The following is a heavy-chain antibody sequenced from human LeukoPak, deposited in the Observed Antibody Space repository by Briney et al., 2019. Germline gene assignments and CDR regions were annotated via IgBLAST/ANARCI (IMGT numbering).Heavy chain of an antibody. CDR1: GYTLTGYY. V-gene: IGHV1-2*02. CDR2: INPDSGGT. CDR3: AREGVMEGSEDDHNWFDP. Sequence: AASVKVSCKASGYTLTGYYMHWVRQAPGRGLEWMGWINPDSGGTNYAQKFQGRVTMTRDTSISTAYMELSRLTSDDTAVYYCAREGVMEGSEDDHNWFDPWGQGTLVTVSS. D-gene: IGHD2-8*01. J-gene: IGHJ5*02.